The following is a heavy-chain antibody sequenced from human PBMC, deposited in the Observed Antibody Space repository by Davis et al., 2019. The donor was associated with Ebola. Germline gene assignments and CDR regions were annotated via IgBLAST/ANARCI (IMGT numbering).Heavy chain of an antibody. D-gene: IGHD3-10*01. CDR3: ARAMAFGELLPTGHFDY. Sequence: ASVKVSCKASGYTFTSYAMNWVRQAPGQGLEWMGWINTNTGNPTYAQGFTGRFVFSLDTSVSTAYLQISSLKAEDTAVYYCARAMAFGELLPTGHFDYWGQGTLVTVSS. V-gene: IGHV7-4-1*02. J-gene: IGHJ4*02. CDR2: INTNTGNP. CDR1: GYTFTSYA.